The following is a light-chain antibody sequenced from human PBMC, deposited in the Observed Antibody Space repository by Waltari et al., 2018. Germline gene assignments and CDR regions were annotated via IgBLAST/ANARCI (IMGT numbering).Light chain of an antibody. CDR3: TTHTSSSTYV. CDR2: DVS. CDR1: SSDVGDNNY. J-gene: IGLJ1*01. V-gene: IGLV2-14*01. Sequence: QSALTQPASVSGSPGQSITISCPGTSSDVGDNNYVSWYQQFPGKAPQLIIYDVSNRPSGVSIRVSGSRSGNTASLTISGLEAEDEADYTCTTHTSSSTYVFGTGTKVSVL.